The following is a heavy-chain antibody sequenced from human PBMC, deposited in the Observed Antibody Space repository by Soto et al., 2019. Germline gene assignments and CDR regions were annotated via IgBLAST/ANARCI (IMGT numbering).Heavy chain of an antibody. Sequence: GGSLRLSCAASGFTFSSYAMSWVRQAPGKGLEWVSAISGSGGSTYYADSVKGRFTISRDNSKNTLYLQMNSLRAEDTAVYYCAKIPYSSSSPLTGFDYWGQGTLVTVSS. CDR1: GFTFSSYA. CDR3: AKIPYSSSSPLTGFDY. D-gene: IGHD6-6*01. V-gene: IGHV3-23*01. J-gene: IGHJ4*02. CDR2: ISGSGGST.